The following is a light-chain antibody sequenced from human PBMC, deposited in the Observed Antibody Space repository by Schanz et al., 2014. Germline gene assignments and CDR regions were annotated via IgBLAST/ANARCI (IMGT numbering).Light chain of an antibody. CDR3: SSYTSSSTVV. CDR2: DVS. V-gene: IGLV2-14*03. Sequence: QSALTQPASVSGSPGQSITISCTGTSSDVGGYNYVSWYQQQPGKAPKLIIYDVSHRPSGVSNRFSGSKSGNTASLTISGLQAEDEADYYCSSYTSSSTVVFGGGTKLTVL. J-gene: IGLJ2*01. CDR1: SSDVGGYNY.